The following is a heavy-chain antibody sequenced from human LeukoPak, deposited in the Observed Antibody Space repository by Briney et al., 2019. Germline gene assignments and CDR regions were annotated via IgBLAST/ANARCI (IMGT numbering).Heavy chain of an antibody. J-gene: IGHJ5*02. CDR3: AKDRYCSSTSCRKVHWFDP. CDR2: ISGSGGST. Sequence: GGSLRLSCAASGFTFSSYAMSWVRQAPGKGLEWVSAISGSGGSTYYADSVEGRFTISRDNSKNTLYLQMNSLRAEDTAVYYCAKDRYCSSTSCRKVHWFDPWGQGTLVTVSS. V-gene: IGHV3-23*01. D-gene: IGHD2-2*01. CDR1: GFTFSSYA.